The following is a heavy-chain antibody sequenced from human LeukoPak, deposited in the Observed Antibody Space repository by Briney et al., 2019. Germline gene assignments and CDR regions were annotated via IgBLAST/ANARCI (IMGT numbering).Heavy chain of an antibody. Sequence: GGSLRLSCAASGFIFDDYGMSWVRQAPGKGLEWVSDINWNGGNTGYADSVKGRFTISRDNGKNSLYLQMNSLRAEDTALYYCARVIYGSGSSGYYSYYYMDVWGKGTTVTIFS. CDR3: ARVIYGSGSSGYYSYYYMDV. CDR2: INWNGGNT. J-gene: IGHJ6*03. CDR1: GFIFDDYG. D-gene: IGHD3-10*01. V-gene: IGHV3-20*04.